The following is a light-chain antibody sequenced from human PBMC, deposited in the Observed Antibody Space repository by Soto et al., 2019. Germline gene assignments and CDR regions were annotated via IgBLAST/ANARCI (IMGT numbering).Light chain of an antibody. Sequence: DIQMPQSPSTLSASIGDRVTITCRASQNINNWIAWYQQKPGKAPKFLIYDASTLESGVPSRFSGSGFGTEFSLTISSMQPDDFGSYYCQHMRTFGKGTKVEMK. J-gene: IGKJ1*01. CDR1: QNINNW. CDR2: DAS. CDR3: QHMRT. V-gene: IGKV1-5*01.